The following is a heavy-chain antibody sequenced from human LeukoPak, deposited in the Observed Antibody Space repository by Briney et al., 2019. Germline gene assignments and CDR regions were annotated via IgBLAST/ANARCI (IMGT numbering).Heavy chain of an antibody. Sequence: PGGSLRLSCAASGFTFSSYAMHWVRQAPGKGLEWVAVISYDGSNKYYADSVKGRFTISRDNSKNTLYLQMNSLRAEDTAVYYCARGDTLRYFDWLPRNYFDYWGQGTLVTVSS. CDR2: ISYDGSNK. D-gene: IGHD3-9*01. V-gene: IGHV3-30-3*01. J-gene: IGHJ4*02. CDR3: ARGDTLRYFDWLPRNYFDY. CDR1: GFTFSSYA.